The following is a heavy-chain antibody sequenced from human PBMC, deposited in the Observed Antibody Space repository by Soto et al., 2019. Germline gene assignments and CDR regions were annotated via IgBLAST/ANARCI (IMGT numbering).Heavy chain of an antibody. Sequence: GGSLRLSCAASGFTFSSYAMSWVRQAPGKGLDWVSTISDSGGSTYYTDSVKGRFTISRDNSKSTLYLQVNALRTEDTAMYYCAKGGFLEWAGYYFDYWGQGTPVTVSS. CDR3: AKGGFLEWAGYYFDY. J-gene: IGHJ4*02. CDR1: GFTFSSYA. CDR2: ISDSGGST. V-gene: IGHV3-23*01. D-gene: IGHD3-3*01.